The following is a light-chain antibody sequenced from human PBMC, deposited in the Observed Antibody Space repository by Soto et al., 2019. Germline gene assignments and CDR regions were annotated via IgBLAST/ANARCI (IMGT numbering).Light chain of an antibody. CDR1: NIGSKN. V-gene: IGLV3-9*01. CDR2: RDT. CDR3: QVWDSSPVV. J-gene: IGLJ2*01. Sequence: SYELTQPLSVSVALGQTARITCGGNNIGSKNVHWYQQKPGRAPVLVIYRDTNRPSGIPERFSGSNSGNTATLTISRAQAGDEADLYCQVWDSSPVVFGGGTKLTVL.